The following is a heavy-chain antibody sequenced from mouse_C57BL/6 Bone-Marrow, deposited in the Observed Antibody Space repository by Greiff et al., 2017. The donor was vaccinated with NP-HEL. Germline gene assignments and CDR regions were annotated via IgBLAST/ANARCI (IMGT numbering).Heavy chain of an antibody. CDR1: GFTFTDYY. CDR2: IRNKANGYTT. Sequence: EVQRVESGGGLVQPGGSLSLSCAASGFTFTDYYMSWVRQPPGKALEWLGFIRNKANGYTTEYSASVKGQFTISRDNSQSILYLQMNALRAEDSATYYCASGTYWYFDVWGTGTTVTVSS. J-gene: IGHJ1*03. CDR3: ASGTYWYFDV. D-gene: IGHD2-14*01. V-gene: IGHV7-3*01.